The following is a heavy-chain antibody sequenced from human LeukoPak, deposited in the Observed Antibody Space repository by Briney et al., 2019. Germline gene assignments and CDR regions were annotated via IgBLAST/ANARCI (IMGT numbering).Heavy chain of an antibody. Sequence: AGGSLRLSCAASGFTFSSYAMSWVRQAPGKGLEWVSAISGSGGSTYYADSVKGRFTISRDNSKNTLYLQMNSLRAEDTAVYYCAKDSPVWGYDSPPEYFQHWGQGTLVTVSS. D-gene: IGHD5-12*01. CDR2: ISGSGGST. CDR1: GFTFSSYA. J-gene: IGHJ1*01. CDR3: AKDSPVWGYDSPPEYFQH. V-gene: IGHV3-23*01.